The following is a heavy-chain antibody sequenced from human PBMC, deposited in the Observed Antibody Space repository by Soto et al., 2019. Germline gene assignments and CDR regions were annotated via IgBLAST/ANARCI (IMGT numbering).Heavy chain of an antibody. CDR3: AREVAGLRYYDFWSGYNGRMDV. CDR1: GFTFSSYW. V-gene: IGHV3-7*05. D-gene: IGHD3-3*01. CDR2: IKQDGSEK. Sequence: PGGSLRLSCAASGFTFSSYWMSWVRQAPGKGLEWVANIKQDGSEKYYVDSVKGRFTISRDNAKNSLYLQMNSLRAEDTAVYYCAREVAGLRYYDFWSGYNGRMDVWGQGTTVTVSS. J-gene: IGHJ6*02.